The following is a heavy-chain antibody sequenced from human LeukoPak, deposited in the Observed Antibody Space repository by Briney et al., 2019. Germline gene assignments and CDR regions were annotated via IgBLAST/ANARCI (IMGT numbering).Heavy chain of an antibody. CDR1: GFTFSDYY. J-gene: IGHJ4*02. CDR2: ISSSGSTI. D-gene: IGHD3-10*01. V-gene: IGHV3-11*01. Sequence: GGSLRLSCAASGFTFSDYYMSWIRQAPGKGLEWVSYISSSGSTIYYADSVKGRFTISRDNAKNSLYLQMNSLRAEATAVYYCAREAPPQPGYYGSGSYPVAYWGQGTLVPVSS. CDR3: AREAPPQPGYYGSGSYPVAY.